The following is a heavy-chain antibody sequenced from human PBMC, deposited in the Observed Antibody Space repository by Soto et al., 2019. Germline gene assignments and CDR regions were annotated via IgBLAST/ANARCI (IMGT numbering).Heavy chain of an antibody. D-gene: IGHD2-8*02. Sequence: SETLSLTCAVSGGSISSDCYSWSWVLQPPGKGLEWIGSIYNSGSTYYNPSLKSRVSISVDTSKNHFSLNLRSVTAADTAVYYCATPHDYQTGGYFTRFDYWGQGALVTVSS. J-gene: IGHJ4*02. CDR3: ATPHDYQTGGYFTRFDY. CDR1: GGSISSDCYS. CDR2: IYNSGST. V-gene: IGHV4-39*02.